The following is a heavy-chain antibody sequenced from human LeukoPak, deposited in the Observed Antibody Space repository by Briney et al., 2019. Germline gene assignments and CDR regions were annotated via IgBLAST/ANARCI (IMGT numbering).Heavy chain of an antibody. CDR3: ANTYYYDSSGYPGDY. J-gene: IGHJ4*02. Sequence: ASVKVSCKASGYTFTGYYMHWVRQAPGQGLEWMGWISAYNGNTNYAQKLQGRVTMTTDTSTSTAYMELRSLRSDDTAVYYCANTYYYDSSGYPGDYWGQGTLVTVSS. CDR1: GYTFTGYY. V-gene: IGHV1-18*04. D-gene: IGHD3-22*01. CDR2: ISAYNGNT.